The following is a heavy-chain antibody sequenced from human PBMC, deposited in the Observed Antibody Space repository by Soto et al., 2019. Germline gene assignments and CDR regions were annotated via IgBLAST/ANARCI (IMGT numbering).Heavy chain of an antibody. CDR3: AKDGSTNRDCRSNYKY. CDR1: GYTFTSYA. J-gene: IGHJ4*02. CDR2: INPGNGNT. V-gene: IGHV1-3*01. D-gene: IGHD3-10*01. Sequence: QVQLVQSGAEVKKPGASVKVSCKASGYTFTSYAMHWVRQAPGQRLEWMGWINPGNGNTDYSQKFQGRVTITRDTSANTAYIGLSSLGSEDTAVYSCAKDGSTNRDCRSNYKYCGQGTLVTVSS.